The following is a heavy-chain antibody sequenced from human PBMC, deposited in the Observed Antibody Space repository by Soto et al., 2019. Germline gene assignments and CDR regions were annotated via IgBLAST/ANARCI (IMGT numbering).Heavy chain of an antibody. CDR1: GCTNPKYY. D-gene: IGHD3-3*01. J-gene: IGHJ3*02. CDR3: ARDITIFGMVLTAFVSFHI. Sequence: GASVKVSSKACGCTNPKYYMHSVRQSSGQEIEWMGIINPSVGSTSYAQKFQGRVTMTRDTSTSTVYMELSCLRSEATAVYYCARDITIFGMVLTAFVSFHIRGQG. V-gene: IGHV1-46*03. CDR2: INPSVGST.